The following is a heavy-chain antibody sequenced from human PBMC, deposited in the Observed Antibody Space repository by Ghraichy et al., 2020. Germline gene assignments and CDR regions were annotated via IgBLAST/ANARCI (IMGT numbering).Heavy chain of an antibody. CDR1: GFTFNNYY. J-gene: IGHJ4*02. CDR3: VKDGSAYYYDSSGLGY. Sequence: GGSLRLSCAASGFTFNNYYMHWVRQAPGKGLEWVALILHDGSNKYYADSVMGRFTIARDNSKNIVYLHMKSLRAEDTAVYYCVKDGSAYYYDSSGLGYWGQGTLVTVSS. CDR2: ILHDGSNK. V-gene: IGHV3-30*18. D-gene: IGHD3-22*01.